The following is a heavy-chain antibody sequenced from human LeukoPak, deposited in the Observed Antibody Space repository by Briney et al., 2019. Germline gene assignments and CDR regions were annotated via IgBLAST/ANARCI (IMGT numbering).Heavy chain of an antibody. D-gene: IGHD2-2*01. J-gene: IGHJ5*02. CDR3: ARDQQGEDIVVVPAAENWFDP. CDR1: GYTFTSYG. CDR2: ISAYNGNT. V-gene: IGHV1-18*01. Sequence: ASVKVSCKASGYTFTSYGISWVRQAPGQGLEWMGWISAYNGNTNHAQKLQGRVTMTTDTSTSTAYMELRSLRSDDTAVYYCARDQQGEDIVVVPAAENWFDPWGQGTLVTVSS.